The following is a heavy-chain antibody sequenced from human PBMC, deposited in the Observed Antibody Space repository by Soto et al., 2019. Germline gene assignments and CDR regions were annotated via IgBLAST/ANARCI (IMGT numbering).Heavy chain of an antibody. J-gene: IGHJ5*02. CDR1: GGSISSGDYY. D-gene: IGHD6-19*01. CDR3: ARERPDGCRLDP. Sequence: PSETLSLTCTVSGGSISSGDYYWSWIRQPPGKGLEWIGYIYYSGSTYYNPSLKSRVTISVDTPKNQFSLRLSSVTAADTAVYYCARERPDGCRLDPWGQGTLVTVSS. V-gene: IGHV4-30-4*01. CDR2: IYYSGST.